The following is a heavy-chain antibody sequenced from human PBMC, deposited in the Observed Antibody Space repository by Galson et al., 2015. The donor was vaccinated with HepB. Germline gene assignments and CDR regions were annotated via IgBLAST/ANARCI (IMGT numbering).Heavy chain of an antibody. CDR1: GFTFSSYA. J-gene: IGHJ6*02. CDR2: ISGSGGST. Sequence: SLRLSCAASGFTFSSYAMSWVRQAPGKGLEWVSAISGSGGSTYYADSVKGRFTISRDNSKNTLYLQMNSLRAEDTAVYYCAKDLSIDYSNYVVYYYYGMDVWGQGTTVTVSS. V-gene: IGHV3-23*01. D-gene: IGHD4-11*01. CDR3: AKDLSIDYSNYVVYYYYGMDV.